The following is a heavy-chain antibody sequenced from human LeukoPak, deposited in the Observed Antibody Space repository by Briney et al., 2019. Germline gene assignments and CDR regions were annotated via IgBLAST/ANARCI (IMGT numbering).Heavy chain of an antibody. J-gene: IGHJ4*02. CDR2: IHVGNGNT. CDR1: RYPFTSYA. Sequence: ASVKVSCKASRYPFTSYAMHWVRQAPGQRLEWMGWIHVGNGNTEYSQKFQGRVTITRDTPATTTCMELISLRSEDTAVYYCARVDGSGPNAPHDFWGQGSLVTVSS. V-gene: IGHV1-3*01. D-gene: IGHD3-10*01. CDR3: ARVDGSGPNAPHDF.